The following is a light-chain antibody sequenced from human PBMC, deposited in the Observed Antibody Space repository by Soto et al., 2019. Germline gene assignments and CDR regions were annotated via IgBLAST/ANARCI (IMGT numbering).Light chain of an antibody. Sequence: QSALTHPASLSASPGQSITISCTGTSSDVGGYNYVSWYQQHPGKAPKLMIYEVSKRPSGVSNRFSGSKSGNTASLTISGLQADDEADYYCSSYTSSSTDVFGTGTKGTVL. CDR1: SSDVGGYNY. J-gene: IGLJ1*01. CDR2: EVS. V-gene: IGLV2-14*01. CDR3: SSYTSSSTDV.